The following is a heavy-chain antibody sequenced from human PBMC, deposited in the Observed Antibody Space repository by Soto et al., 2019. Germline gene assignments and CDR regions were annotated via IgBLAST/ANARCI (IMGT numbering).Heavy chain of an antibody. D-gene: IGHD3-22*01. V-gene: IGHV1-69*13. Sequence: GASVKVSCKASGGTFSSYAISWVLQAPGQGVEWMGGIIPIFGTANYAQKFQGRVTITADESTSTAYMELSSLRSEDTAVYYCAGDSPYYYDSSGYPLNVDAFDIWGQGTMVTVS. J-gene: IGHJ3*02. CDR1: GGTFSSYA. CDR2: IIPIFGTA. CDR3: AGDSPYYYDSSGYPLNVDAFDI.